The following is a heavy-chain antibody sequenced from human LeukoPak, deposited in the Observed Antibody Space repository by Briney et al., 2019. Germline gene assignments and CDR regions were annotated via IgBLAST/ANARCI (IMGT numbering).Heavy chain of an antibody. V-gene: IGHV3-66*01. CDR1: GFTVSSNY. CDR2: IYSGGST. CDR3: ARASYYYDSSGYS. Sequence: GGSLRLSCAASGFTVSSNYMSWVRQAPGKGLEWVSVIYSGGSTYYADSVKGRFTISRDNSKNTLYLQMNSLRAEDTAVYYCARASYYYDSSGYSWGQGTLVTVSS. J-gene: IGHJ5*02. D-gene: IGHD3-22*01.